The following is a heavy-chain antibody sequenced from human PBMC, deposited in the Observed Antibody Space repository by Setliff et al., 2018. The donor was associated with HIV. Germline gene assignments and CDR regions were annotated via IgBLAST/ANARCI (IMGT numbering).Heavy chain of an antibody. CDR1: GGSISSSSYY. Sequence: SETLSLTCIVSGGSISSSSYYWGWIRQPPGKGLEWIGSIYYSGSTYYNPSLKSRVTISVDTSKNQFSLKLSSVTAADTAVYYCARAYYDFWGGYYTHDAFKIWGQGTMVTVSS. CDR3: ARAYYDFWGGYYTHDAFKI. D-gene: IGHD3-3*01. J-gene: IGHJ3*02. V-gene: IGHV4-39*01. CDR2: IYYSGST.